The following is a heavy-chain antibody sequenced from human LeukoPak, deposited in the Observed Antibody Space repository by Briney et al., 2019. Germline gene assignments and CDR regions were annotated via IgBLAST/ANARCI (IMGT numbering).Heavy chain of an antibody. J-gene: IGHJ6*03. V-gene: IGHV4-61*02. Sequence: PSETLSLTCTVSGGSISSGSYYWSWIRQPAGKGLEWIGRIYTSGSTNYNPSLKSRVTISVDTSKNQFSLKLSSVTAADTAVYYCAREGLWFGELTDYYYYYYMDVWGKGTTVTISS. D-gene: IGHD3-10*01. CDR1: GGSISSGSYY. CDR2: IYTSGST. CDR3: AREGLWFGELTDYYYYYYMDV.